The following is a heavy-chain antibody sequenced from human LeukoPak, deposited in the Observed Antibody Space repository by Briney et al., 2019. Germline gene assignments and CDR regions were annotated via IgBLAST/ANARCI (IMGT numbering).Heavy chain of an antibody. V-gene: IGHV4-59*08. J-gene: IGHJ4*02. CDR2: IYYTGST. Sequence: SETLSRTCSVSGGSISSLYWSWIRQPPGKGLEWIGYIYYTGSTNYNPSLKSRVTMFVDMSKNQFSLRLSSVTAADTAVYYCARHRAYSSSSPFDYWGQGTLVTVSS. D-gene: IGHD6-6*01. CDR3: ARHRAYSSSSPFDY. CDR1: GGSISSLY.